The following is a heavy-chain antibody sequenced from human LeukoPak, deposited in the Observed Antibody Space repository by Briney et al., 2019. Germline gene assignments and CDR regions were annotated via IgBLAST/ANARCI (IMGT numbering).Heavy chain of an antibody. Sequence: SETPSLTCIVSGGSISGSHYYWAWIRQSPGKGLEWIGMINYSGNTYYNPSLWSRATISVDTSTNQFTLNLNSVTAADTAVYYCARGYDYWGQGTLVTVSS. D-gene: IGHD6-13*01. CDR2: INYSGNT. CDR3: ARGYDY. V-gene: IGHV4-39*01. CDR1: GGSISGSHYY. J-gene: IGHJ4*02.